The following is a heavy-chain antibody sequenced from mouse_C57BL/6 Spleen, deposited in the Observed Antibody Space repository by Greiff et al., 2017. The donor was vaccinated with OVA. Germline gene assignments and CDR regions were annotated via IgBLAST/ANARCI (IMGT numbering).Heavy chain of an antibody. J-gene: IGHJ1*03. CDR2: IHPNRGST. CDR1: GYTFTSYW. CDR3: ARGDYGSSYGYFDV. Sequence: VQLQQPGAELVKPGASVKLSCKASGYTFTSYWMHWVKQRPGQGLEWIGMIHPNRGSTNYNEQFKSKATLTVVKSSSTAYMQLSSLTSEDSAVYYCARGDYGSSYGYFDVWGTGTTVTVSS. D-gene: IGHD1-1*01. V-gene: IGHV1-64*01.